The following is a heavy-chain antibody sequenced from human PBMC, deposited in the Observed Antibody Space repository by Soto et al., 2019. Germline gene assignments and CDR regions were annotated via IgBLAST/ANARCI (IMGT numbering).Heavy chain of an antibody. Sequence: SETLSLTCTVSGVYISSSSYYWGWIRQPPGKGLEWIGSIYYSGSTYYNPSLKSRVTISVDTSKNQFSLKLISVTAADTAVYYCARADYASSGYYFPFDSWGQGTLVTVSS. CDR2: IYYSGST. CDR3: ARADYASSGYYFPFDS. J-gene: IGHJ4*02. D-gene: IGHD3-22*01. CDR1: GVYISSSSYY. V-gene: IGHV4-39*01.